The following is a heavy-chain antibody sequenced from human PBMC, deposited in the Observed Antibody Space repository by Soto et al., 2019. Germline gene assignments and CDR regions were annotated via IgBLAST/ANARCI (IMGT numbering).Heavy chain of an antibody. CDR3: TTDRNPLLWFGELLYYFDY. Sequence: GGSLRLSCAASGFTFSNAWMSWVRQAPGKGLEWVGRIKSKTDGGTTDYAAPVKGRFTISRDDSKNTLYLQMNGLKTEDTAVYYCTTDRNPLLWFGELLYYFDYWGQGTLVTVSS. CDR1: GFTFSNAW. D-gene: IGHD3-10*01. V-gene: IGHV3-15*01. CDR2: IKSKTDGGTT. J-gene: IGHJ4*02.